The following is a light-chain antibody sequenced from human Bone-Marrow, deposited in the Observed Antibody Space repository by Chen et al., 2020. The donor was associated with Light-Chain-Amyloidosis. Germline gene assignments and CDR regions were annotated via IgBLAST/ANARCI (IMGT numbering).Light chain of an antibody. J-gene: IGLJ2*01. Sequence: SYELTQPPSVSVSPGQTASITCSGDKLGDRYTYWYQLKSGQSPVLVIYEDKKRPSGIPERFSCSNSGNTATLTIGGTQPMDEADYDCQAGDSRTGIFCGGTKLTVL. CDR2: EDK. V-gene: IGLV3-1*01. CDR3: QAGDSRTGI. CDR1: KLGDRY.